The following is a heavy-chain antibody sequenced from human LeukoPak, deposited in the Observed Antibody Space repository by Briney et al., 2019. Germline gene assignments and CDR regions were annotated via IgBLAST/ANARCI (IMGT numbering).Heavy chain of an antibody. CDR2: IYYSGST. Sequence: SETLSLSCTVSGGSISSGDYYWSWIRQPPGKGLEWIGYIYYSGSTYYNPSLKSRVTISVDTSKNQFSLKLSSVTAADTAVYYCARAPGGASYRIHYFDYWGQGTLATVSS. CDR1: GGSISSGDYY. CDR3: ARAPGGASYRIHYFDY. D-gene: IGHD1-26*01. J-gene: IGHJ4*02. V-gene: IGHV4-30-4*01.